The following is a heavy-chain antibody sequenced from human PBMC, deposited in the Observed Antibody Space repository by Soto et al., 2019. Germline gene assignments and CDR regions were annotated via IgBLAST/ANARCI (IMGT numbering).Heavy chain of an antibody. Sequence: SETLSFTCIFSGGSISSGDYDWSWIRQPRGKGLEWIGYIYYSGSTYYNPSLKSRVTISVDTSKNQFSLKLSSVTAADTAVYYCARTITMVRGVIINDYYYGMDVWGQGTTVTVSS. CDR2: IYYSGST. J-gene: IGHJ6*01. CDR1: GGSISSGDYD. D-gene: IGHD3-10*01. V-gene: IGHV4-30-4*02. CDR3: ARTITMVRGVIINDYYYGMDV.